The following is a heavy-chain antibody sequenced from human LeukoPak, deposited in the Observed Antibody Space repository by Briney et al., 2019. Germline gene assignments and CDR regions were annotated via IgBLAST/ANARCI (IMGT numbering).Heavy chain of an antibody. CDR2: ISSSSSYI. J-gene: IGHJ4*02. D-gene: IGHD2-2*01. CDR3: TRDPGRCTSTSCYPDY. CDR1: GFDFSTYT. V-gene: IGHV3-21*01. Sequence: GGSLRLSCAASGFDFSTYTMNWVRQAPGKGLEWVSSISSSSSYIYYADSVKGRFTIFRDNAKNSMYLQMNSLRAEDTAVYYCTRDPGRCTSTSCYPDYWGQGTLVTVSS.